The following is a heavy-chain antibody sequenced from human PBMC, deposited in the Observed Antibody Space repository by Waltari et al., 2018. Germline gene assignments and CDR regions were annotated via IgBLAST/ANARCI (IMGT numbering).Heavy chain of an antibody. D-gene: IGHD2-15*01. J-gene: IGHJ4*02. CDR1: GDSMSSGDW. CDR3: ARDRGRGIYLDA. CDR2: IQRSGRT. V-gene: IGHV4-4*02. Sequence: QMQLQESGPGLVKPSGTLSVTCTVSGDSMSSGDWWSWVRHSPEKGLEWIGQIQRSGRTHYNPYFESLGSISIDTSNNQFSIKGTSTTAADTAMYYCARDRGRGIYLDAWGRGTLVTVSA.